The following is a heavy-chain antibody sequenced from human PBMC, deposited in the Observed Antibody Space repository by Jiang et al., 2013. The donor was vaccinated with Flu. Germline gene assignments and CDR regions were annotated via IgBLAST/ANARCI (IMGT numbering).Heavy chain of an antibody. CDR1: GGSISSYY. Sequence: GPGLVKPSETLSLTCTVSGGSISSYYWSWIRQPPGEGLEWIGYIYYSGSTNYNPSLKSRVTISLHTSKNQFSLKLTSVTAADTAVYYCARRDSSSWYLDYWGQGTLVTVSS. D-gene: IGHD6-13*01. V-gene: IGHV4-59*08. CDR3: ARRDSSSWYLDY. J-gene: IGHJ4*02. CDR2: IYYSGST.